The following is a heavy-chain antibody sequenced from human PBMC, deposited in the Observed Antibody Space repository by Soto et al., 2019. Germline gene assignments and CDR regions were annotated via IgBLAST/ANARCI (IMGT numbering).Heavy chain of an antibody. CDR3: TRGAAFRYNGGGYYYVS. Sequence: EVQLVETGGGLIQPGGSLSLSCAASGFTVSSNSMSWVRQAPGKGLEWVSVIYPGGDTYYPDSVKGRFTISRDNTKNTLYLHLNSLRAEDTAVYFCTRGAAFRYNGGGYYYVSWCQGALVTVAS. J-gene: IGHJ4*02. D-gene: IGHD3-22*01. CDR1: GFTVSSNS. V-gene: IGHV3-53*05. CDR2: IYPGGDT.